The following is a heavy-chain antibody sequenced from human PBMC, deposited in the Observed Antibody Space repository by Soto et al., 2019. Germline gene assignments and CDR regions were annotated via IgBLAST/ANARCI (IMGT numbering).Heavy chain of an antibody. CDR3: ARESVRGADDAFDI. CDR2: IYYSGST. CDR1: GGSISSGGYY. V-gene: IGHV4-31*03. J-gene: IGHJ3*02. Sequence: SETLSLTCTVSGGSISSGGYYWSWIRQHPWKGLEWIGYIYYSGSTYYNPSLKSRVTISVDTSKNQFSLKLSSVTAADTAVYYCARESVRGADDAFDIWGQGXMVTV. D-gene: IGHD3-10*01.